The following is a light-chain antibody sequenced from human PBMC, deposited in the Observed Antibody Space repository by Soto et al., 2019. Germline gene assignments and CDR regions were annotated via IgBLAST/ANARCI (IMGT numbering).Light chain of an antibody. CDR3: SSYRSSSPLVV. CDR2: DVS. V-gene: IGLV2-14*03. CDR1: ISDIGDYNY. Sequence: QSALTQPASVSGSPGQSITISCTGTISDIGDYNYVSWYQQHPGKAPKLMIYDVSNRPSGVSNRFSGSKSGYTASLTISGLQTEDEADYYCSSYRSSSPLVVFGGGTKL. J-gene: IGLJ2*01.